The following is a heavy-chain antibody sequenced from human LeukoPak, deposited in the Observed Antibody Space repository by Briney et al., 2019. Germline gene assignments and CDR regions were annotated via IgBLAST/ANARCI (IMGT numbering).Heavy chain of an antibody. CDR3: VRDNRSYNSDY. CDR1: GFTFSRYW. Sequence: GGSLRLSCAASGFTFSRYWMHWVRQAPGKGLVWVSCIKSDGSSTSIADSAKGRFTISRDNAKNTVYLQMNSLRAEDTAVYYCVRDNRSYNSDYWGQGTLVTVSS. J-gene: IGHJ4*02. D-gene: IGHD1-26*01. CDR2: IKSDGSST. V-gene: IGHV3-74*01.